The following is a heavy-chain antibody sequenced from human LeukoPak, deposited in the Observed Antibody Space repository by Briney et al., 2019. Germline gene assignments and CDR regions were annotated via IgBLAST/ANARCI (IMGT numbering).Heavy chain of an antibody. CDR2: ISSSSSYI. V-gene: IGHV3-21*01. Sequence: GGSLRLSCAAPGFTFSSYSMNWVRQAPGKGLEWVSSISSSSSYIYYADSVKGRFTISRDNAKNSLYLQMNSLRAEDTAVYYCARDRRRYYYDSSGYDAFDIWGQGTMVTVSS. D-gene: IGHD3-22*01. CDR1: GFTFSSYS. J-gene: IGHJ3*02. CDR3: ARDRRRYYYDSSGYDAFDI.